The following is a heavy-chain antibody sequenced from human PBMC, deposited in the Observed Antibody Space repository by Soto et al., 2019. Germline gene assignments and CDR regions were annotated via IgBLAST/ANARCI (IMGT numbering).Heavy chain of an antibody. V-gene: IGHV4-59*01. CDR1: GGSISRYY. D-gene: IGHD6-13*01. J-gene: IGHJ6*02. CDR2: IYYSGST. CDR3: AREGVSSSWYYYYAMDV. Sequence: QVQLQESGPGLVKPSETLSLTCTVSGGSISRYYWSWIRQPPGKGLEWIGYIYYSGSTNYSPSLKSRGTISVDTSKNQFSLNLSSVTAADTALYYCAREGVSSSWYYYYAMDVWGQGTTVTVSS.